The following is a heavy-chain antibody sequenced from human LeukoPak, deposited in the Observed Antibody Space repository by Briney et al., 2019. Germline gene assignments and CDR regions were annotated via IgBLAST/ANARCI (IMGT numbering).Heavy chain of an antibody. CDR3: ARENGASIAARPLAE. CDR2: ISYDGSNK. Sequence: QPGGSLRLSCAASGFTFSSYAMHWVRQAPGKGLEWVAVISYDGSNKYYADSVKGRFTISRDNSKNTLYLQMDSLRAEDTAVYYCARENGASIAARPLAEWGQGTLVTVSS. J-gene: IGHJ4*02. D-gene: IGHD6-6*01. CDR1: GFTFSSYA. V-gene: IGHV3-30-3*01.